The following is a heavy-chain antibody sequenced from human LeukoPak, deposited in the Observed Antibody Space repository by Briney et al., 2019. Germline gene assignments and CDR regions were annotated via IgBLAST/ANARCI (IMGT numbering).Heavy chain of an antibody. Sequence: GESLKISCKGSGYTFSNYWIAWVRQMPGKGLEWMGIIYPGDSNTRYSPSFQGQVTISADKSISTAYLQWSSLKASDTAMYYCARQRPRGPYYYYGMDVWGQGTTVTVSS. V-gene: IGHV5-51*01. D-gene: IGHD3-10*01. CDR2: IYPGDSNT. CDR1: GYTFSNYW. CDR3: ARQRPRGPYYYYGMDV. J-gene: IGHJ6*02.